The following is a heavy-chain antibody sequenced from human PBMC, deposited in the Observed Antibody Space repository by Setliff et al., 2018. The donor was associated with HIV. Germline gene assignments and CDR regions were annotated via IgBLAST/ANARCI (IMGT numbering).Heavy chain of an antibody. CDR1: GGSISSHY. J-gene: IGHJ6*02. V-gene: IGHV4-59*08. CDR3: ARRGDFFYYAMDV. CDR2: IYYSDSI. Sequence: SETLSLTCTVSGGSISSHYWSWIRQPPGKGLEWIGSIYYSDSINYNPSLKSRVTISVDRSKNQFSLKLSSVTAADTAVYYCARRGDFFYYAMDVWGQGTTVTVSS.